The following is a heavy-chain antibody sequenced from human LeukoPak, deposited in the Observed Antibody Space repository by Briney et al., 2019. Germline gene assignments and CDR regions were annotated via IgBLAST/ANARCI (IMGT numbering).Heavy chain of an antibody. J-gene: IGHJ4*02. CDR2: INPNSGDT. V-gene: IGHV1-2*02. Sequence: ASVKVSCKASGYTFTAYYMHWLRQAPGQGLQWMGWINPNSGDTNYAQNSQGRVTMTRDTSISTAYMELNSLTSDDTAVYYCARGGDGNRRDFDYWGRGTLVTVSS. CDR3: ARGGDGNRRDFDY. CDR1: GYTFTAYY. D-gene: IGHD5-24*01.